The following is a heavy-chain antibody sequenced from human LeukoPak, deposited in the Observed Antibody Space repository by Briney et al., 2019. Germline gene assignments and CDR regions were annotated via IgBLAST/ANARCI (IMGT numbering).Heavy chain of an antibody. CDR3: ARVGYYDSSGQPDSYYYYYMDV. J-gene: IGHJ6*03. CDR1: GFTFSSYS. CDR2: ISSGSSTI. V-gene: IGHV3-48*01. D-gene: IGHD3-22*01. Sequence: PGGSLRLSCAASGFTFSSYSMNWVRQAPGKGLEWVSYISSGSSTIYYTDSVKGRFTISRDNAKNSLYLQMNSLRAEDTAVYYCARVGYYDSSGQPDSYYYYYMDVWGKGTTVTVSS.